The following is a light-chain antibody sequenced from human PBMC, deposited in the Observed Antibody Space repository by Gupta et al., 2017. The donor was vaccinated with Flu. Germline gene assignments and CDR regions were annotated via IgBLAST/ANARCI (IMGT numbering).Light chain of an antibody. V-gene: IGLV2-14*01. CDR3: SSYTSSSTLV. CDR1: SSDVGRDKY. J-gene: IGLJ2*01. CDR2: EVS. Sequence: ITISSTGTSSDVGRDKYVSWYHHHPVKAHILMIYEVSNRPSGVSTRFSGSKSGNTASLTISELQAEDEADYYCSSYTSSSTLVFGGGTKLTVL.